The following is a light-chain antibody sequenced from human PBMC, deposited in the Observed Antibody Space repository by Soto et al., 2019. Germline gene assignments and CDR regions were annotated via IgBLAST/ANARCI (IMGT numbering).Light chain of an antibody. Sequence: QSVLTQPASVSGSPGQSITIPCTGTSSDVGSYNLVSWYQQHPGKAPKLMIYEVSKRPSGVSNRFSGSKSGNTASLTISGLQAEDEADYYCCSYAGSSTIYVFGTGTKVTVL. V-gene: IGLV2-23*02. CDR2: EVS. CDR1: SSDVGSYNL. CDR3: CSYAGSSTIYV. J-gene: IGLJ1*01.